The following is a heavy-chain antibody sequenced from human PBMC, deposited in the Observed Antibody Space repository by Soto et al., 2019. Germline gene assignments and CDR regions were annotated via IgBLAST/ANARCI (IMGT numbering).Heavy chain of an antibody. CDR1: GFTFSSYG. J-gene: IGHJ4*02. Sequence: QVQLVESGGGVVQPGRSLRLSCAASGFTFSSYGMHWVRQAPGKGLEWVAVIWYDGSNKYYADSVKGRFTISRDNSKNTLYLQMNSLRAEDTAVYYCARDLPGAAAGTSSFDYWGQGTLVTVA. D-gene: IGHD6-13*01. V-gene: IGHV3-33*01. CDR2: IWYDGSNK. CDR3: ARDLPGAAAGTSSFDY.